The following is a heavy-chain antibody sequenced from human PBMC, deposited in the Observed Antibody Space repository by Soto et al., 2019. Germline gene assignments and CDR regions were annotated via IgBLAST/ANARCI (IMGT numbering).Heavy chain of an antibody. CDR3: ARLYCSGGSCYPPHTTVGFDY. J-gene: IGHJ4*02. D-gene: IGHD2-15*01. V-gene: IGHV1-3*01. CDR1: GYTFTSYA. CDR2: INAGNGNT. Sequence: ASVKVSCKASGYTFTSYAMHWVRQAPGQRLEWMGWINAGNGNTKYPQKFQGRVTITRDTSASTAYMELSSLRSEDTAVYYCARLYCSGGSCYPPHTTVGFDYWGQGTLVTVSS.